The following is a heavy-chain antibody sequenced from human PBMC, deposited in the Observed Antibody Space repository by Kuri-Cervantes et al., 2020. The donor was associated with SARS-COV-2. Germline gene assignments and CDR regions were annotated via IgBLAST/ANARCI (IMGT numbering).Heavy chain of an antibody. D-gene: IGHD3-10*01. J-gene: IGHJ4*02. CDR2: INAGNDNT. CDR3: ARDYYYGSGSYRNPKYYFDY. Sequence: ASVKVSCKASGCTFTNYAMHWVRQAPGQRLEWMGWINAGNDNTKYSQKFQGRVTMTRDTSTSTVYMELSSLRSEDTAVYYCARDYYYGSGSYRNPKYYFDYWGQGTLVTVSS. V-gene: IGHV1-3*01. CDR1: GCTFTNYA.